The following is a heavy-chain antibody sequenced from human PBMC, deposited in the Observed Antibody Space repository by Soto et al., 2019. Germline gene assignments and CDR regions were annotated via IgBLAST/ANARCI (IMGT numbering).Heavy chain of an antibody. D-gene: IGHD6-6*01. CDR2: INHSGST. Sequence: QVQLQQWGAGLLKPSETLSLTCAVYGGSFSGYYWSWIRQPPGKGLEWIGEINHSGSTNYNPSLKSRVTISVDTSKNQFSLKLSSVAAADTAVYYCARTPSPRRRRYSSSSFSFDYWGQGTLVTVSS. CDR1: GGSFSGYY. CDR3: ARTPSPRRRRYSSSSFSFDY. J-gene: IGHJ4*02. V-gene: IGHV4-34*01.